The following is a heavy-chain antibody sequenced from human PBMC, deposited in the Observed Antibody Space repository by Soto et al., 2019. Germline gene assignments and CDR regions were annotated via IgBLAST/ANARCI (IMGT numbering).Heavy chain of an antibody. J-gene: IGHJ5*02. CDR1: FSMYS. D-gene: IGHD1-26*01. CDR3: TRDQGGSYDSWFDP. V-gene: IGHV3-21*06. CDR2: ISSGSDFI. Sequence: EVQVVESGGGLVKPGGSLRLSCNFSFSMYSMDWVRQAPGKGLEWVASISSGSDFIKYADSVTGRVTISRDNTKNSVSLQMSSLRVEDTAMYYCTRDQGGSYDSWFDPWGRGTLVTVSS.